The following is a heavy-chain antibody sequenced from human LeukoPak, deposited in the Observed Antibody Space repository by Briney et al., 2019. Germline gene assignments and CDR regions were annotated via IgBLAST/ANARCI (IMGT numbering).Heavy chain of an antibody. Sequence: GGSLRLSCAASGFTFSDYGMHWVRQAPGKGLEWVTVISNHGRVQYYADSVKGRFTISRDNSKNTLSLQMNSLREEDTAVYYCARDWIDRGTFDPWGQGTLVTVSS. CDR1: GFTFSDYG. D-gene: IGHD2-2*03. V-gene: IGHV3-30*03. CDR2: ISNHGRVQ. CDR3: ARDWIDRGTFDP. J-gene: IGHJ5*02.